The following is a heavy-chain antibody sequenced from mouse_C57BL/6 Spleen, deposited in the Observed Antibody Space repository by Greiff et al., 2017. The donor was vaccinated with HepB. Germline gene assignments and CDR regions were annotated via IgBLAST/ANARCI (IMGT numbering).Heavy chain of an antibody. V-gene: IGHV5-16*01. CDR3: ARERYSYFDD. J-gene: IGHJ2*01. D-gene: IGHD2-12*01. CDR1: GFTFSDYY. CDR2: INYDGSST. Sequence: EVKLVESEGGLVQPGSSIKLSCTASGFTFSDYYMAWVRQVPEKGLEWVANINYDGSSTYYLDSLKSRFIISRDNAKNILYLQMSSLKSEDTATYYCARERYSYFDDWGQGTTLTVSS.